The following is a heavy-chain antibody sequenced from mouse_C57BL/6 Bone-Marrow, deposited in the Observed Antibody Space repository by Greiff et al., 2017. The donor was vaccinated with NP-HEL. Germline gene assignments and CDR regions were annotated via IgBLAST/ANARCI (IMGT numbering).Heavy chain of an antibody. CDR1: GFTFSSYG. D-gene: IGHD1-1*01. CDR2: ISSGGSYT. CDR3: ARRSGSSRFDY. J-gene: IGHJ2*01. Sequence: EVKLVESGGDLVKPGGSLKLSCAASGFTFSSYGMSWVRQTPDKRLEWVATISSGGSYTYYPDSVKGRFTISRDNAKNTLYLQMSSLKSEDTAMYYCARRSGSSRFDYWGQGTTLTVSS. V-gene: IGHV5-6*02.